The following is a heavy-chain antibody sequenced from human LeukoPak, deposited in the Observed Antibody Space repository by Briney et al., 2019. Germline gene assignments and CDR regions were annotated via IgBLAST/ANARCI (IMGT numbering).Heavy chain of an antibody. CDR2: IYAGGST. Sequence: SETLSLTCSVSGGSISTHYWTWIRQSAGKGLEWIGRIYAGGSTNVNPSLKSRVTISVDTSKNQFSLKLTSVTAADTAVYYCARDEVGGVKYWGQGTLVTVSS. J-gene: IGHJ4*02. CDR1: GGSISTHY. CDR3: ARDEVGGVKY. D-gene: IGHD3-16*01. V-gene: IGHV4-4*07.